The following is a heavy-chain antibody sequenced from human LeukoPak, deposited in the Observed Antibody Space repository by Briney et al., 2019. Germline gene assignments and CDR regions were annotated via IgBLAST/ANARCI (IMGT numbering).Heavy chain of an antibody. J-gene: IGHJ4*02. CDR1: GFTFGDYA. CDR3: TRDNYDILTGSFFDY. D-gene: IGHD3-9*01. CDR2: IRSKAYGATT. V-gene: IGHV3-49*03. Sequence: GGSLRLSCTASGFTFGDYAVSWFRQAPGKGLEWVGFIRSKAYGATTEYAASVKGRFTISRDDSKSIAYLQMNSPKTEDTAVYYCTRDNYDILTGSFFDYWGQGTLVTVSS.